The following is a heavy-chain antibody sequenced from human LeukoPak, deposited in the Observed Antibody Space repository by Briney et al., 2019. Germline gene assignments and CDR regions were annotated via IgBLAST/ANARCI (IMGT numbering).Heavy chain of an antibody. CDR2: MNPNSGNT. D-gene: IGHD3-22*01. CDR3: AATYYYDSSGYYRSDY. V-gene: IGHV1-8*01. CDR1: GCTFTSYD. J-gene: IGHJ4*02. Sequence: GASVKVSCKASGCTFTSYDINWVRQATGQGLEWMGWMNPNSGNTGYAQKFQGRVTMTRNTSISTAYMELSSLRSEDTAVYYCAATYYYDSSGYYRSDYWGQGTLVTVSS.